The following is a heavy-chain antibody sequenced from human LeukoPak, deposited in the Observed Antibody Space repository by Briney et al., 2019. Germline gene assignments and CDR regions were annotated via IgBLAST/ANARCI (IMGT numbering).Heavy chain of an antibody. V-gene: IGHV1-46*01. D-gene: IGHD3-22*01. CDR2: INPSGGST. Sequence: ASVKVSCKASGYTFTSYYMHWVRQAPGEGLEWMGIINPSGGSTSYAQKFQGRVTMTEDTSTDTAYMELSSLRSEDTAVYYCATENPEAGYDSSGYAIDYWGQGTLVTVSS. CDR3: ATENPEAGYDSSGYAIDY. J-gene: IGHJ4*02. CDR1: GYTFTSYY.